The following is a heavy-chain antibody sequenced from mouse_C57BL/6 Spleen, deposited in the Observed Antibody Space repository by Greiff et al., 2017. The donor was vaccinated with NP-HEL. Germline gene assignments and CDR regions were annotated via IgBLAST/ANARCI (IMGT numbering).Heavy chain of an antibody. J-gene: IGHJ2*01. CDR1: GYTFTGYW. D-gene: IGHD1-1*01. CDR3: ARYYGSSFYFDY. Sequence: QVQLQQPGAELVMPGASVKLSCKASGYTFTGYWMHWVKQRPGQGLEWIGEIDPSDSYTNYNQKFKGKSTLTVDKSSSTAYMQLSSLTSEDSAVYYCARYYGSSFYFDYWGQGTTLTVSS. CDR2: IDPSDSYT. V-gene: IGHV1-69*01.